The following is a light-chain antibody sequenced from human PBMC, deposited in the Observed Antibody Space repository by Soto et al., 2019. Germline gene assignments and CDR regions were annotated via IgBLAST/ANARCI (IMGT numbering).Light chain of an antibody. CDR3: QQSSSTPLT. CDR2: TAS. Sequence: DIQMTQSPSSLSASVGDRVTIPCRSSLSISIYLNWYQQRTGKAPKLLIYTASTLQSGVPSRFSGSGSGTDCTLTISSLQPEDSATYYCQQSSSTPLTFGGGTRVEI. CDR1: LSISIY. V-gene: IGKV1-39*01. J-gene: IGKJ4*01.